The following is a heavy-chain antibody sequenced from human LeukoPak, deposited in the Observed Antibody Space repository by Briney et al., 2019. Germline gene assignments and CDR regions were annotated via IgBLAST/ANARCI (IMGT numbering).Heavy chain of an antibody. D-gene: IGHD4-17*01. V-gene: IGHV4-31*03. CDR1: GGSISSGGYY. Sequence: SQTLSLTCTVSGGSISSGGYYWSWIRQHPGKGLEWIGYIYYSGSTYYNPSLKSRVTMSVDTSKNQFSLKLSSVTAADTAVYYCARDLTYGANNWFDPWGQGTLVTVSS. CDR2: IYYSGST. J-gene: IGHJ5*02. CDR3: ARDLTYGANNWFDP.